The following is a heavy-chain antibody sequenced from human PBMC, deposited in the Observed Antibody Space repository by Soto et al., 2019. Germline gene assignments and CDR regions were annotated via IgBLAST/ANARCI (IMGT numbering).Heavy chain of an antibody. CDR2: ISSGSAFI. CDR3: TRDQGGSYDSWFDP. J-gene: IGHJ5*02. Sequence: EVQVVESGGGLVKPGGSLRLSCNFTFSMYSMNWVRQAPGKGLEWVASISSGSAFIKYADSVKGRFSNSRDNAKNSVSLQMNSLRAEDTAMYYCTRDQGGSYDSWFDPWGRGTLVTVSS. CDR1: FTFSMYS. D-gene: IGHD1-26*01. V-gene: IGHV3-21*01.